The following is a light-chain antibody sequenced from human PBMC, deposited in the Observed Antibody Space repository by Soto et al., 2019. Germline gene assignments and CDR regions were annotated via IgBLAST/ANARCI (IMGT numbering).Light chain of an antibody. CDR1: QSISFY. V-gene: IGKV1-39*01. Sequence: GAIKKITCRASQSISFYLNWYQQKPGNAPKVLIYAASNLQTGVPSRFSGSGSGSDFTLTIYSLRLRYRHTCSSHLRNYTRIPSGAGTRLEI. CDR2: AAS. CDR3: HLRNYTRIP. J-gene: IGKJ5*01.